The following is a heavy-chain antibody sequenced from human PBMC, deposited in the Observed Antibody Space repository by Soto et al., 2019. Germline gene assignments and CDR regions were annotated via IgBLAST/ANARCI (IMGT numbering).Heavy chain of an antibody. V-gene: IGHV4-31*03. Sequence: QVQLQESGPGLVKPSQTLSLTCTVSGGSISSGGYYWSWIRQHPGKGREWMGYIYYSGSTYYNPSLKSRVTLSVDTSKNQYSRKLSSVTAADTAVYYCARAEEGYYYGMDVWGQGTTVTVSS. CDR3: ARAEEGYYYGMDV. CDR2: IYYSGST. J-gene: IGHJ6*02. CDR1: GGSISSGGYY.